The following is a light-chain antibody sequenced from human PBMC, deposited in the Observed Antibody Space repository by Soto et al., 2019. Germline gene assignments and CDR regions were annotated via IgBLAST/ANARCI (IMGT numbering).Light chain of an antibody. V-gene: IGLV2-14*01. J-gene: IGLJ2*01. CDR2: EVS. Sequence: QSALTQPASVSGSPGQSITISCTGTSSDVGGYIFVSWYQQHPGKAPKLMIYEVSNRPSGVSSRFSGSKSGNTASLTISGLQAEDEADYYCTSYTSSSTLDVVFGGGTKVTVL. CDR1: SSDVGGYIF. CDR3: TSYTSSSTLDVV.